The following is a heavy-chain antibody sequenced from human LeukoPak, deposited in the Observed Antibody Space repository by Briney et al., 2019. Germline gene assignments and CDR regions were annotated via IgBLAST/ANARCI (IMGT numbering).Heavy chain of an antibody. J-gene: IGHJ5*02. CDR1: GGSISSGDYY. CDR2: IYYSGST. D-gene: IGHD3-10*01. CDR3: ARAIRFTINWFDP. Sequence: TPSETLSLTCTVSGGSISSGDYYWSWIRQPPGKGLEWIGYIYYSGSTYYNPSLKSRVTISVDTSENQFSLKLSSVTAADTAVYYCARAIRFTINWFDPWGQGTLVTVSS. V-gene: IGHV4-30-4*08.